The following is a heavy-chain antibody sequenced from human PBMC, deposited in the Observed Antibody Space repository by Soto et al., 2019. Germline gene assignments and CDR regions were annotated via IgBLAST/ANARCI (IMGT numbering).Heavy chain of an antibody. CDR3: ARGGRRGANFISGGATGY. CDR2: ISYDGSNK. CDR1: GFTFSSYA. Sequence: ESGGGVVQPGRSLRLSCAASGFTFSSYAMHWVRQAPGKGLEWVAVISYDGSNKYYADSVKGRFTISRDNSKNTLYLQMNSLRAEDTAVYYCARGGRRGANFISGGATGYWGQGTLVTVSS. D-gene: IGHD1-26*01. V-gene: IGHV3-30-3*01. J-gene: IGHJ4*02.